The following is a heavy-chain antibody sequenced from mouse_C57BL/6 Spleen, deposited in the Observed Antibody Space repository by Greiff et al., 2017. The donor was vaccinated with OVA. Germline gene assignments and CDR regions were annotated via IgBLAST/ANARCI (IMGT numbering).Heavy chain of an antibody. CDR1: GFTFSDYG. V-gene: IGHV5-17*01. D-gene: IGHD3-1*01. J-gene: IGHJ2*01. CDR3: ARPRDYYFDY. CDR2: ISSGSSTI. Sequence: EVNLVESGGGLVKPGGSLKLSCAASGFTFSDYGMHWVRQAPEKGLEWVAYISSGSSTIYYADTVKGRFTISRDNAKNTLFLQMTSLRSEDTAMYYCARPRDYYFDYWGQGTTLTVSS.